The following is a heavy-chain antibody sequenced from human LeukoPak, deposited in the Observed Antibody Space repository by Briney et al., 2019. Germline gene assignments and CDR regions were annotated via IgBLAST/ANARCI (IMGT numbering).Heavy chain of an antibody. CDR3: ARADIVVVVAATSDFDY. CDR2: IRAYNGNT. CDR1: GYTFTSYG. D-gene: IGHD2-15*01. J-gene: IGHJ4*02. Sequence: EASVKVSCKASGYTFTSYGISWVRQAPGQGLEWMGWIRAYNGNTNYAQKLQGRVTMTTDTSTSTAYMELRSLRSDDTAVYYCARADIVVVVAATSDFDYWGQGTLVTVSS. V-gene: IGHV1-18*01.